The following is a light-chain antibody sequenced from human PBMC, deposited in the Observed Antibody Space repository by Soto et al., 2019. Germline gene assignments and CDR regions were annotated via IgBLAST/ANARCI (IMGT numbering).Light chain of an antibody. V-gene: IGKV1-9*01. Sequence: DIQLTQSPSFLSASVGDRVTVSCRASQDINTYLAWFQQKPGKVPQLLVYPASTLQDGVPSRFSGRGSGTEFTLTINNLQPEDFATYYCQHLRDYPFSFGQGTKVDIK. J-gene: IGKJ2*03. CDR2: PAS. CDR1: QDINTY. CDR3: QHLRDYPFS.